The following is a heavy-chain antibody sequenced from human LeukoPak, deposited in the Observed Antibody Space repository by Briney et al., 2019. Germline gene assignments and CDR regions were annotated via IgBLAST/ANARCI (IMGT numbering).Heavy chain of an antibody. CDR1: GYTFTAYY. V-gene: IGHV1-2*02. Sequence: ASVKVSCKASGYTFTAYYVYWVRQAPGQGLEWMGWINPNSGGTNYAQKFQGRVTMTRDTSISTAYMELSRLRSDDTAVYYCARSYDILTGYYPSYYYYYGMDVWGQGTTVTVPS. J-gene: IGHJ6*02. D-gene: IGHD3-9*01. CDR3: ARSYDILTGYYPSYYYYYGMDV. CDR2: INPNSGGT.